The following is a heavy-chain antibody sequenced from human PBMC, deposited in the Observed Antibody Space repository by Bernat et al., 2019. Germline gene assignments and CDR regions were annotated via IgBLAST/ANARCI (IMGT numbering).Heavy chain of an antibody. CDR2: IYYSGTT. CDR3: ARQDGSGSFSENFFDS. D-gene: IGHD3-10*01. J-gene: IGHJ4*02. V-gene: IGHV4-39*01. Sequence: QLQLQESGPGLVKPSETLSLTCIVSGGSISSGRYNWGWIRQPPGKGLGWIASIYYSGTTYYNPSLKSRVTIHVDTSKSRFSLKLSSVPAADTAVYYCARQDGSGSFSENFFDSWGQGTLVTVSA. CDR1: GGSISSGRYN.